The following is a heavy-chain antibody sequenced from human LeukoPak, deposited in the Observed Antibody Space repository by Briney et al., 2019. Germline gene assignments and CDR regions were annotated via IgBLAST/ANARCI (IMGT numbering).Heavy chain of an antibody. Sequence: SETLSLTCAVYGGSFSGYYWSWIRQPPGKGLEWIGEINHSGSTNYNPSLKSRVTISVDTSKNQFSLKLSSVTAADTAVYYCARRDDSSGYHKIFDYWGPGTLVTVSS. CDR3: ARRDDSSGYHKIFDY. CDR2: INHSGST. V-gene: IGHV4-34*01. J-gene: IGHJ4*02. CDR1: GGSFSGYY. D-gene: IGHD3-22*01.